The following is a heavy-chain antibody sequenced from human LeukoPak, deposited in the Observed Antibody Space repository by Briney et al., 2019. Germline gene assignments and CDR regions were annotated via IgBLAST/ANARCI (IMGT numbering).Heavy chain of an antibody. Sequence: GGSLRLSCVASGFIFSRYEMNWVRQAPGKGMEWVSYISTSGSGTYYADSVKGRFTISRDNAKNSLYLQMNSLRAEDTAVYYCARRGFYDTSGYLFDYWGQGTLVTVSS. J-gene: IGHJ4*02. V-gene: IGHV3-48*03. CDR2: ISTSGSGT. CDR3: ARRGFYDTSGYLFDY. CDR1: GFIFSRYE. D-gene: IGHD3-22*01.